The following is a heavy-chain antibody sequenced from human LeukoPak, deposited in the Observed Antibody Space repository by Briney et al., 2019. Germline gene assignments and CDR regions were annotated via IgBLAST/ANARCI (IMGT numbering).Heavy chain of an antibody. Sequence: GGSLRLSCTASGFTFSSYSMNWVRQAPGKGLEWVSYISSSSSTIYYADSVKGRFTISRDNAKNSLYLQMNSLRAEDTAVYYCARGGSPYCSSTSCYDWGFFDPWGQGTLVTVSS. CDR3: ARGGSPYCSSTSCYDWGFFDP. J-gene: IGHJ5*02. CDR2: ISSSSSTI. CDR1: GFTFSSYS. V-gene: IGHV3-48*04. D-gene: IGHD2-2*01.